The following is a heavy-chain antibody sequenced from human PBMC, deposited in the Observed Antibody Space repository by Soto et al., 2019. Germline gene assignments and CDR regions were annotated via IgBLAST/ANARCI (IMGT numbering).Heavy chain of an antibody. D-gene: IGHD5-18*01. CDR1: GDSISSGGSS. V-gene: IGHV4-61*08. Sequence: ETLSLTCGVSGDSISSGGSSWSWIRQPPGKGLEWIGYIYYSGSTNCNPSLKSRVTISVDTSKSQFSLKLSSVTAADTAVYYCAKDSGYNYGYFRWFDPWGQGTLVTVSS. CDR3: AKDSGYNYGYFRWFDP. CDR2: IYYSGST. J-gene: IGHJ5*02.